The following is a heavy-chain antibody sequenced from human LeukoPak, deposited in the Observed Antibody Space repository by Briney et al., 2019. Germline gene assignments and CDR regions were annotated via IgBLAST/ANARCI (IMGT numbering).Heavy chain of an antibody. Sequence: PSETLSLTCTVSGGSISSYYWSWIRQPPGQGLEWLGYISDSGSTNYNPFLKSRITISGDTPGNQVSLKLSSVTAADTAVYYCARKISYISVVDYWGQGTLVTVSS. CDR3: ARKISYISVVDY. D-gene: IGHD2-15*01. CDR1: GGSISSYY. V-gene: IGHV4-59*01. CDR2: ISDSGST. J-gene: IGHJ4*02.